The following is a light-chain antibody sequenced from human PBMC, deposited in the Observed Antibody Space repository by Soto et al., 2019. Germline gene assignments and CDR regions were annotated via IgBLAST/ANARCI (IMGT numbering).Light chain of an antibody. V-gene: IGKV2-28*01. Sequence: EIVKSHSTLPLPVTPGAPASLSCRSSQILLYNNTYNYLDWYVQKPGQSPQLLIYFGSNRAPGVPDRFSGSGSGTDFTLKINRVEAEDVGTYYCMQALQSLTFGQGTRLEIK. CDR3: MQALQSLT. CDR2: FGS. CDR1: QILLYNNTYNY. J-gene: IGKJ5*01.